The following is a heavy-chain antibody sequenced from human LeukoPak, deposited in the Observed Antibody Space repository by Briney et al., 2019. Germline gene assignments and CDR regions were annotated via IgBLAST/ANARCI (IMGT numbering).Heavy chain of an antibody. CDR1: GFTFSRFW. Sequence: GGSLRLSCGASGFTFSRFWMTWVRQAPGKGLEWVANIKEEGSERNYVDAVKGRFTIFRDNAKRSVYLQMNSLRAEDTGIYYCARESSGDVIDSWGQGILVTVSS. CDR2: IKEEGSER. CDR3: ARESSGDVIDS. J-gene: IGHJ5*01. D-gene: IGHD5-24*01. V-gene: IGHV3-7*01.